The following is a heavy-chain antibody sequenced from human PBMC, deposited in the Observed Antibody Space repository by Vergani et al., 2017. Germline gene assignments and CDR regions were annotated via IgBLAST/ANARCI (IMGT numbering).Heavy chain of an antibody. CDR1: GFTFSDYY. CDR3: ARVPYYYYYMDV. Sequence: QVQLVEYGGGLVKPGGSLRLSCAASGFTFSDYYMSWIRQAPGKGLEWVSYISSSGSTIYYADSVKGRFNISRDNAKNALYLQMNRLRAEDTAVYYCARVPYYYYYMDVWGKGTTVTVSS. CDR2: ISSSGSTI. V-gene: IGHV3-11*01. J-gene: IGHJ6*03.